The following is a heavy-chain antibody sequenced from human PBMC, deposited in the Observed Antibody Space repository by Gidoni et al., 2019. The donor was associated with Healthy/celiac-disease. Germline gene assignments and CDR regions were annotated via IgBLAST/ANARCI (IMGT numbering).Heavy chain of an antibody. Sequence: QVQLQESGPGLVKPSETLSLTCTVPGGSISSYYWSWIRQPPGKGLEWIGYIYYSGSTNYNPSLKSRVTISVDTSKNQFSLKLSSVTAADTAVYYCARVGREDDILKFDPWGQGTLVTVSS. CDR3: ARVGREDDILKFDP. V-gene: IGHV4-59*01. J-gene: IGHJ5*02. D-gene: IGHD3-9*01. CDR2: IYYSGST. CDR1: GGSISSYY.